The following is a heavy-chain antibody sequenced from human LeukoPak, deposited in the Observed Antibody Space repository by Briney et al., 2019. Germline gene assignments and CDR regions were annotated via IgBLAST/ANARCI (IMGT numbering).Heavy chain of an antibody. D-gene: IGHD3-16*02. J-gene: IGHJ3*02. V-gene: IGHV3-23*01. CDR3: AKAAGYDYVWGSYRYGDAFDI. Sequence: GGSLRLSCAASGFTFSSYAMSWVRQAPGKGLEWVSAISGSGGSTYYADSVKGRFTISRDNSKKKLYLQMNRLRAEDTAVYYCAKAAGYDYVWGSYRYGDAFDIWGQGTMVTVSS. CDR1: GFTFSSYA. CDR2: ISGSGGST.